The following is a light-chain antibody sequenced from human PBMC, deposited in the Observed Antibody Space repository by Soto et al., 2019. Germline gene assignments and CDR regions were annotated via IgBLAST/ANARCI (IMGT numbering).Light chain of an antibody. J-gene: IGKJ1*01. Sequence: EIVMTQSPATLSVSPGETASLSFMAIQSAGNFLAWYQQKPGQAPRLLIYGASTRATGIPDRFSGSGSGTDFTLTISRLEPVDSAVYYCQQYGASPTWTFGQGTKVDI. CDR1: QSAGNF. V-gene: IGKV3-20*01. CDR3: QQYGASPTWT. CDR2: GAS.